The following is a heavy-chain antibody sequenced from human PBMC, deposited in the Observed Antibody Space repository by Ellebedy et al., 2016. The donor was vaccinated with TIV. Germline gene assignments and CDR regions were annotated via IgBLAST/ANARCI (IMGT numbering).Heavy chain of an antibody. Sequence: MPSETLSLTCAVFRGPFSGYYWSWIRQPPGKGLEWIGDSNHAGSTNYTPSLKSRVTISVDTSKNQFSLRLTSVTAADTAVYYCAGEGDCSSGTCYPLFGYWGQGILVTVSS. CDR3: AGEGDCSSGTCYPLFGY. CDR2: SNHAGST. J-gene: IGHJ4*02. V-gene: IGHV4-34*01. D-gene: IGHD2-15*01. CDR1: RGPFSGYY.